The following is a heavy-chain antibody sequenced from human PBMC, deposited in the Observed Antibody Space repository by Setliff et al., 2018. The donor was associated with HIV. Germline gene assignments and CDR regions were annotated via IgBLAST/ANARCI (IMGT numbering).Heavy chain of an antibody. CDR1: GGSIKTAVYY. J-gene: IGHJ4*02. CDR3: ATGLTVAPDY. V-gene: IGHV4-61*09. CDR2: ISVKGAT. D-gene: IGHD6-19*01. Sequence: PSETLSLTCSVSGGSIKTAVYYWSWIRQPAGKSLEWVGHISVKGATTYNPSLKSRLTISVDTSKNQFSLRLRSVTAADTAVYYCATGLTVAPDYWGQGSLVTVSS.